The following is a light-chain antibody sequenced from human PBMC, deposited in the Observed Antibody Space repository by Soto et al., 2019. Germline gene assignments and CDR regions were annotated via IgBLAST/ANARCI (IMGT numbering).Light chain of an antibody. CDR2: WSS. Sequence: DIVMTQSPDSLAVSLGEGATINCKSSHSVLYSSNNKNYLAWYQHKPGQPPKLLMYWSSARESGVPDRFSGSGSGTDFTLTISSLQAEDVAIYYCQQYYETPPFTFGQGTRLEIK. J-gene: IGKJ5*01. CDR3: QQYYETPPFT. V-gene: IGKV4-1*01. CDR1: HSVLYSSNNKNY.